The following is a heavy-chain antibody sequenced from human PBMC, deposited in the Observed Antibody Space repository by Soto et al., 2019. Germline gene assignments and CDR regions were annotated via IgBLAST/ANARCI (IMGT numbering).Heavy chain of an antibody. CDR2: ISPDDSET. CDR1: GYRFSSYW. CDR3: ARASPGGSQGYPPDI. V-gene: IGHV5-51*01. J-gene: IGHJ4*02. Sequence: GESLKISCKASGYRFSSYWIGWVRQKPGEGLEWMGIISPDDSETKYSASFQSQAIISVDRSINTGALHWSSLKASDSAMYYCARASPGGSQGYPPDIWGQGTLVTVSS. D-gene: IGHD5-12*01.